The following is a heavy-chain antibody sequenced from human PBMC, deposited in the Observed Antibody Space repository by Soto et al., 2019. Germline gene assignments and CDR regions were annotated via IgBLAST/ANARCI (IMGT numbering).Heavy chain of an antibody. V-gene: IGHV1-69*13. CDR2: IIPIFGTA. J-gene: IGHJ4*02. D-gene: IGHD3-22*01. CDR3: ARDEAYDSSGYYQSY. Sequence: GASVKVSCKASGGTFSSYAISWVRQAPGQGLEWMGGIIPIFGTANYAQKFQGRVTITADESTSTAYMELSSLRSEDTAVYYCARDEAYDSSGYYQSYWGQGTLVTVSS. CDR1: GGTFSSYA.